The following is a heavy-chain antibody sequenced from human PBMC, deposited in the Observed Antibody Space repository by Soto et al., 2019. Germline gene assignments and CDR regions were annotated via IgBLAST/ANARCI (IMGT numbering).Heavy chain of an antibody. CDR1: GGSFSGYY. CDR3: ARGVIVVVAATGSRWFDP. Sequence: SETLSLTCAVYGGSFSGYYWSWIRQPPGKGLEWIGEINHSGSTNYNPSLKSRVTISVDTSKNQFSLKLSSVTAADTAVYYCARGVIVVVAATGSRWFDPWGQGTLVTVSS. CDR2: INHSGST. J-gene: IGHJ5*02. V-gene: IGHV4-34*01. D-gene: IGHD2-15*01.